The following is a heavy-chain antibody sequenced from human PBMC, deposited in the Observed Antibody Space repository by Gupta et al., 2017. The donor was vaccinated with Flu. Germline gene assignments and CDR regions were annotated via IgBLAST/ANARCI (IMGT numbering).Heavy chain of an antibody. CDR1: GFTFSRYT. V-gene: IGHV3-30*18. J-gene: IGHJ4*02. CDR2: ISYDGGNK. Sequence: QVQLEESGGGVVQPGKSLRLSCAASGFTFSRYTMHWVRQAPGKGLEWVALISYDGGNKFYTDSVRGRFTISRDNSKNTLYLQMNSLRPEDTALYYCAKILYSTPPDDFDYWGQGTLVTVS. CDR3: AKILYSTPPDDFDY. D-gene: IGHD4-11*01.